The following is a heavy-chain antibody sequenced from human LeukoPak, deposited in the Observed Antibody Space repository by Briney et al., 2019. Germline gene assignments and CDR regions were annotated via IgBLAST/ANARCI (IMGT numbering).Heavy chain of an antibody. J-gene: IGHJ5*02. CDR3: ASGVVGATSWFDP. Sequence: SVKVSCKASGGTFSSYAISWERQAPGQGLEWMGGIIPIFGTANYAQKFQGRVTITADKSTSTAYMELSSLRSEDTAVYYCASGVVGATSWFDPWGQGTLVTVSS. CDR1: GGTFSSYA. CDR2: IIPIFGTA. V-gene: IGHV1-69*06. D-gene: IGHD1-26*01.